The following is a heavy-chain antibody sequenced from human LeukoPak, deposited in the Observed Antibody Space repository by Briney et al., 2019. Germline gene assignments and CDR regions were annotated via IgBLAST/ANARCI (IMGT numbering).Heavy chain of an antibody. Sequence: SETLSLTCTVSGGSISSYYWSWIRQPPGKGPEWIGYIYYSGSTNYNPSLKSRVTISVDTSKNQFSLKLSSVTAADTAVYYCARLDTVYSYGKFDYWGQGTLVTVSS. D-gene: IGHD5-18*01. V-gene: IGHV4-59*08. CDR1: GGSISSYY. CDR3: ARLDTVYSYGKFDY. CDR2: IYYSGST. J-gene: IGHJ4*02.